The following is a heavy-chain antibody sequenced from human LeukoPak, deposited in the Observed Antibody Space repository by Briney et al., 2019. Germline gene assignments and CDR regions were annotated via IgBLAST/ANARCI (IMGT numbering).Heavy chain of an antibody. CDR3: ARGVGYCSSTSCYPYYGMDV. CDR2: IYHSGST. D-gene: IGHD2-2*03. CDR1: GGAISRGGYS. V-gene: IGHV4-30-2*01. J-gene: IGHJ6*02. Sequence: PSETLSLTCAVSGGAISRGGYSWSWIRQPPGKGLEWIGYIYHSGSTYYNPSLKSRVTISVDRSKNQFSLKLSSVTAADTAVYYCARGVGYCSSTSCYPYYGMDVWGQGTTVTVSS.